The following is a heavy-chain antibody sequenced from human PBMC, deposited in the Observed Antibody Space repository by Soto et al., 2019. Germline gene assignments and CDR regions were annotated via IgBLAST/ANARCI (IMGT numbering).Heavy chain of an antibody. Sequence: SETLSLTCTVSGGSISSSSYYWGWIRQPPGKGLEWIGSIYYSGSTYYNPSLKSRVTISVDTSKNQFSLKLSSVTAADTAVYYCARDEAGDHVYAFDIWGQGTMVTVSS. CDR3: ARDEAGDHVYAFDI. CDR2: IYYSGST. V-gene: IGHV4-39*02. J-gene: IGHJ3*02. D-gene: IGHD7-27*01. CDR1: GGSISSSSYY.